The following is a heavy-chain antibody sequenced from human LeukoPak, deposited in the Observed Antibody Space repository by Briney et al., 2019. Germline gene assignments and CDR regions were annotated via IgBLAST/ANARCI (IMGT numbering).Heavy chain of an antibody. CDR3: ARDGYYDSSGYLALFDY. Sequence: ASVKVSCKASGYTFTGYYMHWVRQAPGQGLEWMGWIKPNSGGTNYAQKFQGRVTMTRDTSISTAYMELSRLRSDDTAVYYCARDGYYDSSGYLALFDYWGQGTLVTVSS. CDR2: IKPNSGGT. V-gene: IGHV1-2*02. J-gene: IGHJ4*02. CDR1: GYTFTGYY. D-gene: IGHD3-22*01.